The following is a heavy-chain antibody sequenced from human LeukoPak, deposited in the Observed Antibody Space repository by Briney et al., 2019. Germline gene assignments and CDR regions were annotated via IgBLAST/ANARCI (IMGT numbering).Heavy chain of an antibody. CDR2: INPDGSIT. CDR3: TRDLTGELDS. CDR1: GFTFSSYW. V-gene: IGHV3-74*01. Sequence: GGSLRLSCAASGFTFSSYWMSWVRQAPGKGLVWVSRINPDGSITSYADSVKGRFTISGDNAKNTLFLQMNSLRAEDTAVYYCTRDLTGELDSWGQGTLVTVSS. D-gene: IGHD7-27*01. J-gene: IGHJ4*02.